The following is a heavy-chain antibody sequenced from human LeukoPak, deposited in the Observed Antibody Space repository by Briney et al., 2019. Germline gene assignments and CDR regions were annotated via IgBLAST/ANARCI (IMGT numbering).Heavy chain of an antibody. CDR3: ARHSGFASGRGELDY. J-gene: IGHJ4*02. D-gene: IGHD3-10*01. CDR1: GFTFSSYA. Sequence: PGGSLRLSCATSGFTFSSYAVAWVRQAPGKGLEWVSSISNTGSNTYYADSVKGRFTISRDKSKNTLSLQMNSLTAEDTAVYYCARHSGFASGRGELDYWGQGSLVTVSS. CDR2: ISNTGSNT. V-gene: IGHV3-23*01.